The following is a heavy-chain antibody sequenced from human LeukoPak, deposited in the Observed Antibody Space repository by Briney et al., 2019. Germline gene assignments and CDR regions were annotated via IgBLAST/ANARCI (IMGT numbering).Heavy chain of an antibody. CDR1: GFTFSDYY. J-gene: IGHJ3*02. CDR3: AKVVVAATLVDAFDI. V-gene: IGHV3-11*04. D-gene: IGHD2-15*01. Sequence: GGSLRLSCAASGFTFSDYYMSWIRQAPGKGLEWVSYISSSGSTIYYADSVKGRFTISRDDAKDSLYLQMNSLRAEDTAVYYCAKVVVAATLVDAFDIWGQGTMVTVSS. CDR2: ISSSGSTI.